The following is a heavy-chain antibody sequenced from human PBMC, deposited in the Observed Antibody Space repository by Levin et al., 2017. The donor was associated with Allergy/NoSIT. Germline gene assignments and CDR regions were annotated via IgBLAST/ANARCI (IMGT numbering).Heavy chain of an antibody. Sequence: GESLKISCAASGFTFSSYAMSWVRQAPGKGLEWVSAISVSGGSTYYVDSVKGRFTISRDRSKNTLYLQMSSLRAEDTAVYYCAKSTTGLWDDYYMDVWGKGTTVTVSS. V-gene: IGHV3-23*01. J-gene: IGHJ6*03. CDR1: GFTFSSYA. D-gene: IGHD1-1*01. CDR2: ISVSGGST. CDR3: AKSTTGLWDDYYMDV.